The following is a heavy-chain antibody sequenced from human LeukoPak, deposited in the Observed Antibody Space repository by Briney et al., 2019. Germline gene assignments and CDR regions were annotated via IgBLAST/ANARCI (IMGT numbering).Heavy chain of an antibody. D-gene: IGHD3-10*01. CDR2: ISSSSSTI. Sequence: GGSLRLSCAASGFTFSTYIMNWVRQTPGKGLEWVSYISSSSSTIYYADSVKGRFTISRDNAKDSLYLQMNSLRAEDTAVYYCARALWFGELPDAFDIWGQGTLVTVSS. CDR1: GFTFSTYI. J-gene: IGHJ4*02. CDR3: ARALWFGELPDAFDI. V-gene: IGHV3-48*01.